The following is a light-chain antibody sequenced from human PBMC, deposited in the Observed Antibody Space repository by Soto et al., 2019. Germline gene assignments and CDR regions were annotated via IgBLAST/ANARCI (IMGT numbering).Light chain of an antibody. CDR3: QQRSNWPPRLT. Sequence: EIVLTQSPATLSLSPGERATLSCRASQSVSSYLAWYQQKPGQAPRLLIYDASNRATGIPARFSGSGSGTYFTLTISSLEPEDFAVYYCQQRSNWPPRLTFGGGTKLEIK. V-gene: IGKV3-11*01. J-gene: IGKJ4*01. CDR1: QSVSSY. CDR2: DAS.